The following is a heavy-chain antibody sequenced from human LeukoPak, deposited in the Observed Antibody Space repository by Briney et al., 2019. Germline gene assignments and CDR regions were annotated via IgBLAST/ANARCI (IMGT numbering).Heavy chain of an antibody. J-gene: IGHJ5*02. D-gene: IGHD6-19*01. Sequence: KSSETLSLTCTVSGGSISSYYWSWIRQPAGKGLEWIGRIYTSGSTNYNPSLKSRVTMSVDTSKNQFSLKLSSVTAADTAVYYCARDVIVAAVAGTWFDPWGQGTLVTVSS. CDR3: ARDVIVAAVAGTWFDP. V-gene: IGHV4-4*07. CDR1: GGSISSYY. CDR2: IYTSGST.